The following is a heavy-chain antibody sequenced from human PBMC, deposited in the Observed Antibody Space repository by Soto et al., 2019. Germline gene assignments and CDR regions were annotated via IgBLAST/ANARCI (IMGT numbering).Heavy chain of an antibody. Sequence: GESLKICCKGSAYSFTSYWIGWVREMPGKGLEWMGIIYPGDSDTRYSPSFQGQVTISADKSISTAYLQWSSLKASDTAMYYCARLPSGSLDAFDIWGQGTMVTVSS. D-gene: IGHD3-10*01. J-gene: IGHJ3*02. CDR1: AYSFTSYW. CDR3: ARLPSGSLDAFDI. V-gene: IGHV5-51*01. CDR2: IYPGDSDT.